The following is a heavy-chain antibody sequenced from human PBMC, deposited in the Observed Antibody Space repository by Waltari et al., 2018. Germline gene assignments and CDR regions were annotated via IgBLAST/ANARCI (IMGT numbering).Heavy chain of an antibody. CDR2: IYYSGST. CDR3: ARGLWFGELTS. D-gene: IGHD3-10*01. Sequence: QVQLQESGPGLVKPSETLSLTCTVSGGSISSYYWSWIRQPPGKGLEWIGYIYYSGSTNDNPSLKSRVTISVDTSKNQFALKLSSVTAADTAVYYCARGLWFGELTSWGQGTLVTVSS. J-gene: IGHJ4*02. V-gene: IGHV4-59*01. CDR1: GGSISSYY.